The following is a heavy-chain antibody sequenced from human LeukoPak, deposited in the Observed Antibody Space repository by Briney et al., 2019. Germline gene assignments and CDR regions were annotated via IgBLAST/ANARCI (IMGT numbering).Heavy chain of an antibody. V-gene: IGHV1-18*01. CDR3: AKGGAMVATIDY. Sequence: GALVKVSCKASGYTFTSYYINWVRQAPGQGLEWVGWISAYSGKTNYAQKFQGRVTMTIDTSTTSAYMDLRSLTSDDTAMYYCAKGGAMVATIDYWGQGTLVSVSS. J-gene: IGHJ4*02. CDR2: ISAYSGKT. CDR1: GYTFTSYY. D-gene: IGHD5-18*01.